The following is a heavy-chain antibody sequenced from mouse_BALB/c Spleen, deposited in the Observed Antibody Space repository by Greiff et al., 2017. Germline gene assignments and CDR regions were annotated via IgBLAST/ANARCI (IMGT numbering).Heavy chain of an antibody. D-gene: IGHD2-14*01. V-gene: IGHV2-6-4*01. Sequence: QVQLKESGPGLVAPSQSLSITCTVSGFSLSSYSVHWVRQTPGKGLEWLGMIGDGGSTDYNSALKSRLSISKDNSKSHVFLKMNSLQTDDTAMYYCASDRYDLGNAMDYWGQGTSVTVSS. J-gene: IGHJ4*01. CDR3: ASDRYDLGNAMDY. CDR1: GFSLSSYS. CDR2: IGDGGST.